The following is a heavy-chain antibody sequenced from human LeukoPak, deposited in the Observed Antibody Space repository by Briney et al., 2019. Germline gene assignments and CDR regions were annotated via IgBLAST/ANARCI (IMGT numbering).Heavy chain of an antibody. CDR3: ARVRWLDRDFDY. CDR2: INPSGGST. D-gene: IGHD3-22*01. V-gene: IGHV1-46*01. J-gene: IGHJ4*02. CDR1: GYTFTSYY. Sequence: ASVKVSCEASGYTFTSYYMHWVRQAPGQGLEWMGIINPSGGSTSYAQRFQGRVTMTRDTSTSTVYMELSSLRSEDTAVYYCARVRWLDRDFDYWGQGTLVTVSS.